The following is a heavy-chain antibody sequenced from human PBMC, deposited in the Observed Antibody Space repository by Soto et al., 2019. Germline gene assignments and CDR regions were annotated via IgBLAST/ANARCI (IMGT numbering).Heavy chain of an antibody. V-gene: IGHV5-10-1*01. CDR1: GYIFTNYW. CDR3: AQDKVDV. D-gene: IGHD2-15*01. Sequence: PVESLKISCNGSGYIFTNYWISWVRQMPGKGLEWMGRIDPSESYTKYSPSFQGHVSISADKSISTAYLQWSSLKASDTAIYYCAQDKVDVWGQGTTVTVSS. CDR2: IDPSESYT. J-gene: IGHJ6*02.